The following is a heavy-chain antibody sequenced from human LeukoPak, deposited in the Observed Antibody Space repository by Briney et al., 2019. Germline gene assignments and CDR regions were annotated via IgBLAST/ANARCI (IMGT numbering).Heavy chain of an antibody. J-gene: IGHJ4*02. D-gene: IGHD4-17*01. Sequence: PGGSLRLSCVASGFTFSSYWMSWVRQAPGKGLEWVANIKEDGSEKNYVDSVKGRFTISRDNAKNTLYLQMNSLRVEDTAVYYCARLGDYGDRPLYFWGQGTRVTVSS. CDR1: GFTFSSYW. V-gene: IGHV3-7*01. CDR2: IKEDGSEK. CDR3: ARLGDYGDRPLYF.